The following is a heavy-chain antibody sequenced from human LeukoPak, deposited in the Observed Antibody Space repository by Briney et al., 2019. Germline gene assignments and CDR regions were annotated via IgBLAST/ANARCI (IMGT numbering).Heavy chain of an antibody. CDR3: ARDDGSSWGNWFDP. V-gene: IGHV1-2*02. Sequence: AASVKVSCKASGYTFTGYYMHWVRQAPGQGLEWMGWINPNSGGTNYAQKFQGRVTMTRDTSISTAYMELSRLRSDDTAVYYCARDDGSSWGNWFDPWGQGTLVTVSS. CDR1: GYTFTGYY. CDR2: INPNSGGT. J-gene: IGHJ5*02. D-gene: IGHD6-13*01.